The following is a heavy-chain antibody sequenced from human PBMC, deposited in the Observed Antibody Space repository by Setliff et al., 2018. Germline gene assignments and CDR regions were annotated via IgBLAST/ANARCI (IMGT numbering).Heavy chain of an antibody. CDR1: GCSISSHN. J-gene: IGHJ4*02. Sequence: SETLSLTCTVSGCSISSHNWSWIRQPPGKGLEWIGYIYYSGSTKYNPSLKSRVTISVDTSKNKFSLKLSSVTAADTAMYYCARILGYCSGCSCYVPYWGQGTLVTVSS. CDR3: ARILGYCSGCSCYVPY. D-gene: IGHD2-15*01. CDR2: IYYSGST. V-gene: IGHV4-59*11.